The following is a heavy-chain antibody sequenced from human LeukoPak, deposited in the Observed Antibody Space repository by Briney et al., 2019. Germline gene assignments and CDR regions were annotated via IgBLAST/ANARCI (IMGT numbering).Heavy chain of an antibody. CDR2: INSDGSST. D-gene: IGHD3-3*01. V-gene: IGHV3-74*01. CDR3: ARHDFWSAFKGGDY. Sequence: GGSLRLSCAASGFTFSSYWMHWVRQAPGKGLVWVSRINSDGSSTSYADSVKGRFTISRDNAKNTLYLQMNSLRAEDTAFYYCARHDFWSAFKGGDYWGQGTLVTVSS. J-gene: IGHJ4*02. CDR1: GFTFSSYW.